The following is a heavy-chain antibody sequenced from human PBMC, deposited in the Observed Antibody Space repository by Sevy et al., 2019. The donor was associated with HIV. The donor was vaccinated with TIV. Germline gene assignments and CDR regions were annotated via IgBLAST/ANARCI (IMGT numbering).Heavy chain of an antibody. D-gene: IGHD6-13*01. CDR2: ISGSGGST. V-gene: IGHV3-23*01. CDR1: GFTFSSYA. J-gene: IGHJ4*02. Sequence: GGSLRLSCAASGFTFSSYAMSWVRQAPGKGLEWVSAISGSGGSTYYAESVKGRFTISRDNSKNTLYLQMNSLRAEDTAVYYCAKAKESSPHIAAADYWGQGTLVTVSS. CDR3: AKAKESSPHIAAADY.